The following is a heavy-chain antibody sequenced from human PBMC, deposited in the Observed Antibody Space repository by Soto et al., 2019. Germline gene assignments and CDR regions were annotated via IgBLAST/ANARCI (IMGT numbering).Heavy chain of an antibody. Sequence: GGSLRLSCAASGFTFSSYAMSWVRQAPGKGLERVSAISGSGGSTYYADSVKGRFTISRDNSKNTLYLQMNSLRAEDTAVYYCAKEGVYYYDSSGPQDAFDIWGQGTMVTVSS. D-gene: IGHD3-22*01. CDR1: GFTFSSYA. CDR3: AKEGVYYYDSSGPQDAFDI. CDR2: ISGSGGST. V-gene: IGHV3-23*01. J-gene: IGHJ3*02.